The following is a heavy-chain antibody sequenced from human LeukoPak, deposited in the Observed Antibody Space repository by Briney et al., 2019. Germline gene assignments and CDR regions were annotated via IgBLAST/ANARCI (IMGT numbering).Heavy chain of an antibody. J-gene: IGHJ4*02. CDR1: GFSFTTW. CDR3: ARPDNLDY. D-gene: IGHD1-14*01. Sequence: GGSLRLSCAASGFSFTTWMHWVRQAPGKGLVWVARIRGDETIATYAESVKGHFTISRDNARNTLYLQMNSLRAEDTAVYYCARPDNLDYWGQGTPVTVSS. V-gene: IGHV3-74*03. CDR2: IRGDETIA.